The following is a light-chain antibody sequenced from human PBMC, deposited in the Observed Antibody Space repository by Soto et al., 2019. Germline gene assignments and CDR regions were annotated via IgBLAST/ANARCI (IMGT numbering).Light chain of an antibody. CDR2: GAS. Sequence: EIVLTQSPGPLSLSPGERATLSCRASQSVSSSYLAWYQQKPGKAPRLPIYGASSRATGIPDRFSGSGSGTDFTLTISRLEPEDFAVYYCQQYGSSPPITFGQGTRLEIK. V-gene: IGKV3-20*01. CDR3: QQYGSSPPIT. CDR1: QSVSSSY. J-gene: IGKJ5*01.